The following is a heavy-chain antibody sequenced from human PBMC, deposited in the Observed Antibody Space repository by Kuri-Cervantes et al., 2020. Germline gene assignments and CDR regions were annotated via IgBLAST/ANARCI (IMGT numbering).Heavy chain of an antibody. CDR3: TRVWFGELSYDSSGYFDY. V-gene: IGHV3-49*04. D-gene: IGHD3-10*01. J-gene: IGHJ4*02. Sequence: GESLKISCAASGFTFSSYAMSWVRQAPGKGLEWVGFIRSKAYGGTTEYAASVKGRFTISRDDSKSIAYLQMNSLKTEDTAVYYCTRVWFGELSYDSSGYFDYWGQGTLVTVSS. CDR1: GFTFSSYA. CDR2: IRSKAYGGTT.